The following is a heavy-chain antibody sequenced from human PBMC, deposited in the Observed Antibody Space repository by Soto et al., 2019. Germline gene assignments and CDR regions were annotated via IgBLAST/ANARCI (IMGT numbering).Heavy chain of an antibody. V-gene: IGHV3-33*01. D-gene: IGHD2-21*01. J-gene: IGHJ4*02. CDR3: ARDWGGPTRTRCVAPDY. Sequence: QEQLVESGGGVVQPGRSLRLSCEASGFTFSDYGWHWVRQAPGKGLEWVAVIWYDGSDKYYTDSVKGRFTISRDNSKNTLNLQMNSLRADDTAVYYCARDWGGPTRTRCVAPDYWGQGTLVTVSS. CDR1: GFTFSDYG. CDR2: IWYDGSDK.